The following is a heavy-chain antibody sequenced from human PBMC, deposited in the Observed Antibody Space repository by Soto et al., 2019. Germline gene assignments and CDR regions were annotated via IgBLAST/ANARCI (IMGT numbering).Heavy chain of an antibody. V-gene: IGHV3-7*01. Sequence: GGSLRLSCAASGFTFSSYWMSWVRQAPGKGLEWVANIKQDGREKYYVDSVKGRFTISSDNAKNSLYLQMNSLRAEDTAVYYCARDTPGGITFGGVITNWGQGTLVTVSS. CDR1: GFTFSSYW. CDR2: IKQDGREK. J-gene: IGHJ4*02. D-gene: IGHD3-16*02. CDR3: ARDTPGGITFGGVITN.